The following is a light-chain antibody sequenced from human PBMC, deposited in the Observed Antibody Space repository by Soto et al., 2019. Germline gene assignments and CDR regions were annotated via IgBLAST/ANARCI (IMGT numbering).Light chain of an antibody. Sequence: QSVLTQPASVSGSPGQSITISCTGSSSAVGSYRLVSWYQCHPGKVPKLIIYEGTKRPSGVSNRFSGSEPGNTASLTISGLQGGGGGDYFCCSSAPGRTVVFGTGTKLTVL. V-gene: IGLV2-23*01. J-gene: IGLJ1*01. CDR1: SSAVGSYRL. CDR2: EGT. CDR3: CSSAPGRTVV.